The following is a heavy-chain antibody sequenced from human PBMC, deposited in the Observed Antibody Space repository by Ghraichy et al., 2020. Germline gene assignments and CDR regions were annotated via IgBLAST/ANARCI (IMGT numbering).Heavy chain of an antibody. J-gene: IGHJ1*01. V-gene: IGHV4-39*01. D-gene: IGHD2/OR15-2a*01. CDR3: ASLIYASEYFQH. Sequence: SETLSLTCTVSGGSISSSSYYWGWIRQPPGKGLEWIGSIYYSGSTYYNPSLKSRVTISVDTSKNQFSLKLSSVTAADTAVYYCASLIYASEYFQHWGQGTLVTVSS. CDR2: IYYSGST. CDR1: GGSISSSSYY.